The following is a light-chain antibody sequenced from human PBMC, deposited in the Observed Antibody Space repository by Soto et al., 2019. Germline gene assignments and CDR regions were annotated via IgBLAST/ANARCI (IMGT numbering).Light chain of an antibody. CDR3: QQYDNWPWT. Sequence: EIVLTQSPGTLSLSPGETATLSCRASQSISDTLAWYQQKPGQAPRLLIYGASRRATGFPARFSGSGSGTDFTLTISSLQSEDFAVYYCQQYDNWPWTFGQGTKVEI. J-gene: IGKJ1*01. CDR2: GAS. V-gene: IGKV3-15*01. CDR1: QSISDT.